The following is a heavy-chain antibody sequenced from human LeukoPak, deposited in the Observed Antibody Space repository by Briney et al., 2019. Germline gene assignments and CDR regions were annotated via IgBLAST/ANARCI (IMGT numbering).Heavy chain of an antibody. Sequence: GGSLRLSCAAFGFTFSSHSTHWVRQAPGKGLEWVSSFSRRSRFIYYADSVKGRFTISRDNVKNSLYLQMNSLRAEDTAVYYCARDCIEGPCDVWGQGTMVTVSS. J-gene: IGHJ3*01. CDR2: FSRRSRFI. CDR3: ARDCIEGPCDV. V-gene: IGHV3-21*01. CDR1: GFTFSSHS. D-gene: IGHD1-26*01.